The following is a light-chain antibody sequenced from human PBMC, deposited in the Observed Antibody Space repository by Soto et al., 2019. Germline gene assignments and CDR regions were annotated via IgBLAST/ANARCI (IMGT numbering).Light chain of an antibody. CDR1: SSNIGNNA. CDR3: AAWDDSLNGPV. J-gene: IGLJ1*01. V-gene: IGLV1-36*01. Sequence: QSVLTQPPSVSVAPRQRVTISCSGSSSNIGNNAVNWYQQLPGKAPKLLIYYDDLLPSGVSDRFSGSKSGTSASLAISGLQSEDEADYYCAAWDDSLNGPVFGTGTKVTVL. CDR2: YDD.